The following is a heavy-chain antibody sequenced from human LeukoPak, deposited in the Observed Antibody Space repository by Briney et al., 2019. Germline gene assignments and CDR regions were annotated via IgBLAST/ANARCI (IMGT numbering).Heavy chain of an antibody. V-gene: IGHV3-30*18. J-gene: IGHJ4*02. CDR2: ISYDGSNK. CDR3: AKAASGSYYFDY. Sequence: PGGSVRLSCAASGFTFSSYGMHWVRQAPGKGLEWVAVISYDGSNKYYADSVKGRFTISRDNSKNTLYLQMNSLRAEDTAVYYCAKAASGSYYFDYWGQGTLVTVSS. CDR1: GFTFSSYG. D-gene: IGHD1-26*01.